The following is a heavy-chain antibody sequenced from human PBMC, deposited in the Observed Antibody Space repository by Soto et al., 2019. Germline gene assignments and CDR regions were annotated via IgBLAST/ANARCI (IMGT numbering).Heavy chain of an antibody. V-gene: IGHV1-24*01. CDR3: ATWWGSHYYDYYGMDV. CDR2: FDPEDGET. Sequence: ASVKVSCKVSGYTLTELSMHWVRQAPGKGLEWMGGFDPEDGETIYAQKFQGRVTMTEDTSTDTAYMELSSLRSEDTAVYYCATWWGSHYYDYYGMDVWAQGTTVTVSS. J-gene: IGHJ6*02. CDR1: GYTLTELS. D-gene: IGHD3-16*01.